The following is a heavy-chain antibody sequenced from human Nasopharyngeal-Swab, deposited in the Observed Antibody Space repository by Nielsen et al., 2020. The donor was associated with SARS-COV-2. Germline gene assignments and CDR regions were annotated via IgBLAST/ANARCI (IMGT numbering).Heavy chain of an antibody. D-gene: IGHD5-18*01. CDR1: GFTFSGSA. CDR3: TRHPAPTAMVDSYWFDP. V-gene: IGHV3-73*01. Sequence: GESLKISCAASGFTFSGSAMHWVRQASGKGLEWVGRIRGKANSYATAYAASVKGRFTISRDDSKNTAYLQMNSLKTEDTAVYYCTRHPAPTAMVDSYWFDPWGQGTLVTVSS. CDR2: IRGKANSYAT. J-gene: IGHJ5*02.